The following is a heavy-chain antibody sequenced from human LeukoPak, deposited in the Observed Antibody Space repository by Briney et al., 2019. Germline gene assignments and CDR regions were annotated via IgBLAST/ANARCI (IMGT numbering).Heavy chain of an antibody. Sequence: SETLSLTCTVSGGSISSYYWSWIRQPPGKGLEWIGYIYYSGSTNYNPSLKSRVTISVDTSKNQFSLKLSSVTAADTAVYYCARDRYSITMVQGVIIKEGWFDPWGQGTLVTVS. V-gene: IGHV4-59*01. J-gene: IGHJ5*02. CDR1: GGSISSYY. CDR3: ARDRYSITMVQGVIIKEGWFDP. CDR2: IYYSGST. D-gene: IGHD3-10*01.